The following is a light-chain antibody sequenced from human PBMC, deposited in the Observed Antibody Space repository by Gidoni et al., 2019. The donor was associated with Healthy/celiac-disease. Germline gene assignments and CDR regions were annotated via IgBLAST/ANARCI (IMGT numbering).Light chain of an antibody. V-gene: IGKV1-39*01. Sequence: DIQMTQSPSSLSASVGDRVTITCRASQSISSYLNWYQQKPGKAPKLLIYAASSLQSGVPSRFSGSGSGTDFTLTISSLQPEDFATYYCQQSYITLVIFTFGPGTKVDIK. CDR1: QSISSY. CDR3: QQSYITLVIFT. J-gene: IGKJ3*01. CDR2: AAS.